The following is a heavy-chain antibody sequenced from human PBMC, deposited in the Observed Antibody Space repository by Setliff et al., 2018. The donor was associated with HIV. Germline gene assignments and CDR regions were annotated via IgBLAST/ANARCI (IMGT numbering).Heavy chain of an antibody. J-gene: IGHJ4*02. V-gene: IGHV4-59*11. D-gene: IGHD3-3*01. CDR2: VYYSGSA. Sequence: PSETLSLTCTVSGDSISSHYWSWIRQPPGKGLEWIGSVYYSGSANYNPSLKSRVTISVDTSKNQFSLRLSSVTAADTAVYYCARTSYNFWGGPDSWGQGTLVTVSS. CDR3: ARTSYNFWGGPDS. CDR1: GDSISSHY.